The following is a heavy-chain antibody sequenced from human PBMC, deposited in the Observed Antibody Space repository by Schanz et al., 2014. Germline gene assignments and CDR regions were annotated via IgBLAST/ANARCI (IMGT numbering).Heavy chain of an antibody. J-gene: IGHJ4*02. Sequence: QGQLVESGGGVVQPGRSLRLSCAASGFNFGSHGMHWVRQAPGKGLEWVAVISYDGSFKNYADSVRGRITMSRDNFKGALYLQMSSLRAEDTAVYYCAKSLESCPGGRCSRGYFDYWGQGTLVTVSS. CDR3: AKSLESCPGGRCSRGYFDY. D-gene: IGHD2-8*02. CDR2: ISYDGSFK. V-gene: IGHV3-33*06. CDR1: GFNFGSHG.